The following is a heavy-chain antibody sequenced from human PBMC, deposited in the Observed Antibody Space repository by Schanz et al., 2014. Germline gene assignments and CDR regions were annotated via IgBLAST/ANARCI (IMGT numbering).Heavy chain of an antibody. V-gene: IGHV1-18*01. CDR3: ARVQDDILTGSEYYYGMDV. J-gene: IGHJ6*02. D-gene: IGHD3-9*01. Sequence: QGQLVQSGPEVKEPGASVKVSCEASRYTFNTYGLNWVRQAPGQGLEWMGWISAYTNNTNYAQKVQGRVTMTRDTSISTAYMELSRLKSDDTAVYYCARVQDDILTGSEYYYGMDVWGQGTTVTVSS. CDR2: ISAYTNNT. CDR1: RYTFNTYG.